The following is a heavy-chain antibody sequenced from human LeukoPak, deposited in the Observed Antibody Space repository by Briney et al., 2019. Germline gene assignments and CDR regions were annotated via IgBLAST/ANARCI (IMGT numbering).Heavy chain of an antibody. CDR3: ARRGWGFGEPKRDHDTFDI. J-gene: IGHJ3*02. D-gene: IGHD3-10*01. CDR2: IYPGDSDA. V-gene: IGHV5-51*01. CDR1: GYSFTNYW. Sequence: GESLKISCMASGYSFTNYWIAWVRQMPGQGLEWMAIIYPGDSDARYSPSFQGQVAISVDKSISTTYLRWSRLKALDTAMYYCARRGWGFGEPKRDHDTFDIWGQGTMVTVSS.